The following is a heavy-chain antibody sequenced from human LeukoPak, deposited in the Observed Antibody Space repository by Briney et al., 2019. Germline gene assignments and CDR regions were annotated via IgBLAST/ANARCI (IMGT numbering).Heavy chain of an antibody. Sequence: SETLSLTCTVSGGSISSSSNYWGWIRQPPRKGLEWIGSIYYSGSTYYNPSLKSRVTISVDTSKNQFSLKLSSVTAADTAVYYCARIVGYSGYAGGGFDYWGQGTLVTVSS. CDR3: ARIVGYSGYAGGGFDY. J-gene: IGHJ4*02. CDR1: GGSISSSSNY. D-gene: IGHD5-12*01. CDR2: IYYSGST. V-gene: IGHV4-39*07.